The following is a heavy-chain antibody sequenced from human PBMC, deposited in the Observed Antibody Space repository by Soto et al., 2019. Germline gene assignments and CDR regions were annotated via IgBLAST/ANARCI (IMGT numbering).Heavy chain of an antibody. CDR1: GGSISSSSYY. J-gene: IGHJ5*02. V-gene: IGHV4-39*01. D-gene: IGHD5-18*01. Sequence: SETLSLTCTVSGGSISSSSYYWGWIRQPPGKGLEWIGSIYYSGSTYYNPSLKSRVTISVDTSKNQFSLKLSSVTAADTAVYYCATHTGVPGSSYGYNWFDPWGQGTLVTVSS. CDR3: ATHTGVPGSSYGYNWFDP. CDR2: IYYSGST.